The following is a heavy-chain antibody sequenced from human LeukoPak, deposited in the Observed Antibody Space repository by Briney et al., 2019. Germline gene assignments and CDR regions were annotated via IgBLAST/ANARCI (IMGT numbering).Heavy chain of an antibody. CDR1: GFTFSSYA. CDR2: ISGSGGST. J-gene: IGHJ5*01. CDR3: AKDRYFDWFDY. D-gene: IGHD3-9*01. Sequence: GGSLRLSCAASGFTFSSYAMSWVRQAPGKGLEWVSAISGSGGSTYYADSVKGRGSISSDNSKNTRYLQMNSLRAEDTAVYYCAKDRYFDWFDYWGQGTLVTVSS. V-gene: IGHV3-23*01.